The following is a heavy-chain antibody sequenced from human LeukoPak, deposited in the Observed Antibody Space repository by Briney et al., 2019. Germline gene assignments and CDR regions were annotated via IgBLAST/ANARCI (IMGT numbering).Heavy chain of an antibody. CDR1: GGSISGGSYY. J-gene: IGHJ4*02. CDR2: NYTSGST. D-gene: IGHD4-17*01. V-gene: IGHV4-61*02. Sequence: SETLSLTCTVSGGSISGGSYYWSWIRQPAGKGLEWIGRNYTSGSTNYNPSLKSRVTISVDTSKNQFSLKLSSVTAADTAVYYCARGAYGDPTNFDYWGQGTLVTVSS. CDR3: ARGAYGDPTNFDY.